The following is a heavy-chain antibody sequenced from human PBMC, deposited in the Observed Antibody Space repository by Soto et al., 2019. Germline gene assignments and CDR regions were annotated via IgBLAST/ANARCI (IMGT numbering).Heavy chain of an antibody. D-gene: IGHD6-6*01. CDR1: GYTFTSYG. J-gene: IGHJ4*02. V-gene: IGHV1-18*01. Sequence: APVKVSCKASGYTFTSYGISWVRQAPGQGLEWMGWISAYNGNTNYAQKLQGRVTMTRDTSISTAYMELSRLRSDDTAVYYCARDPGIAARRYFDYWGQGTLVTVSS. CDR3: ARDPGIAARRYFDY. CDR2: ISAYNGNT.